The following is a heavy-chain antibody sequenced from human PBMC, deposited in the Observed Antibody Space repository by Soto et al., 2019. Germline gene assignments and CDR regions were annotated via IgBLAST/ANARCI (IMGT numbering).Heavy chain of an antibody. CDR1: GFTFTRYS. CDR2: ISSTTNYI. Sequence: LRLSCAASGFTFTRYSMNWVRQAPGKGLEWVSSISSTTNYIYYADSMKGRFTVSRDNAKNSVYLEMNSLSAEDTAVYYCARESEDLTSNFDYWGQGTLVIVSS. J-gene: IGHJ4*02. V-gene: IGHV3-21*01. CDR3: ARESEDLTSNFDY.